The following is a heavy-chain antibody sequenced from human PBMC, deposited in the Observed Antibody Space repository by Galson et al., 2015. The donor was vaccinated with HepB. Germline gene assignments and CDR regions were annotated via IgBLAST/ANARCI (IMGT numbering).Heavy chain of an antibody. CDR1: GGTFSSYV. CDR2: IIPIHATA. CDR3: ARGGGGGRVDYYGMDV. D-gene: IGHD2-15*01. V-gene: IGHV1-69*13. J-gene: IGHJ6*02. Sequence: SVKVSCKASGGTFSSYVMSWVRQAPGQGLEWMGGIIPIHATANYAQKFQGRVTITADESTRTAYMELSSLRSEDTAVYYCARGGGGGRVDYYGMDVWGQGTTVTVSS.